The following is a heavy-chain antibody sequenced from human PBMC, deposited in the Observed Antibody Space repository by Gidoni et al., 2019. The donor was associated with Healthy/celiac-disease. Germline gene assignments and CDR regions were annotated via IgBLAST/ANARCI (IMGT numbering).Heavy chain of an antibody. J-gene: IGHJ6*02. D-gene: IGHD3-10*01. CDR3: ARDSIPRLLWFGADYGMDV. Sequence: CYSMNWVRQAPGKGLEWVSYISSSSSTIYYADSVKGRFTISRDNAKNSLYLQMNSLRAEDTAVYYCARDSIPRLLWFGADYGMDVWGQGTTVTVSS. CDR1: CYS. CDR2: ISSSSSTI. V-gene: IGHV3-48*01.